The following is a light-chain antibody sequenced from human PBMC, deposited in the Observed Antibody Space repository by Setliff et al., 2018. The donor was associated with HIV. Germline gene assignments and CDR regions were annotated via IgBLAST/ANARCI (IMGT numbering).Light chain of an antibody. Sequence: QSVLTQHPSASGTPGQRVTISCSGSSPNIGSNYVYWYQQLPGTTPKLLIYRNNQRPSEVPDRFSGSKSGTSASLAISGLRSEDEADYYCAAWDDSLSGFYVLGTGTKVTVL. CDR1: SPNIGSNY. V-gene: IGLV1-47*01. CDR2: RNN. J-gene: IGLJ1*01. CDR3: AAWDDSLSGFYV.